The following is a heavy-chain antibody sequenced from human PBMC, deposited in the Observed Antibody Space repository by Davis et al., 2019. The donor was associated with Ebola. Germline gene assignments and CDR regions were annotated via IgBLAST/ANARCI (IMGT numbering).Heavy chain of an antibody. CDR1: GYTFTNFY. Sequence: ASVKVSCKASGYTFTNFYIHWVRQAPGQGLEWMGMINPNDGRTIYAQKFQGRVTMTRDTSTSTVYMELSSLRSEDTAVYYCAREPIVVVVAATEPYYYYGMDVWGKGTTVTVSS. CDR3: AREPIVVVVAATEPYYYYGMDV. V-gene: IGHV1-46*01. D-gene: IGHD2-15*01. J-gene: IGHJ6*04. CDR2: INPNDGRT.